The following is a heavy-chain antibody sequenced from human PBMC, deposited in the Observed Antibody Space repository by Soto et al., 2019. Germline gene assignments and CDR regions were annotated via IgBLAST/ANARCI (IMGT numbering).Heavy chain of an antibody. CDR2: IYSSGST. J-gene: IGHJ4*02. Sequence: XETLSLTCTVSGGSISNYYWSWIRQPPGKGLDWIGYIYSSGSTNYNPSLKSRVTISVDTSKNQFSLKLSSVTAADTAVYYCARGTYGDYSWGQGTLVTVSS. V-gene: IGHV4-59*01. D-gene: IGHD4-17*01. CDR1: GGSISNYY. CDR3: ARGTYGDYS.